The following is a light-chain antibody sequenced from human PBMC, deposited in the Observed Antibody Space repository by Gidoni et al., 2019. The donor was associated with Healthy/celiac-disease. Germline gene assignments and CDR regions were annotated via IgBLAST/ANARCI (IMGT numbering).Light chain of an antibody. J-gene: IGKJ3*01. CDR3: QQYNRYSFT. CDR1: QSIRSW. Sequence: DIQMTQSPSTLSASVGDRVTITCRASQSIRSWLAWYQQKPGKAPKLLIYKASSLERGVPSRFSGSGSGTEFTLTISSLQPDDFATYYCQQYNRYSFTFGPGTKVDIK. CDR2: KAS. V-gene: IGKV1-5*03.